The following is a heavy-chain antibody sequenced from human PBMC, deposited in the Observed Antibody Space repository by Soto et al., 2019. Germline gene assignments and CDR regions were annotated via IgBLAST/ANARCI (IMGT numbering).Heavy chain of an antibody. CDR2: ISGSGGST. V-gene: IGHV3-23*01. J-gene: IGHJ4*02. CDR1: GFTFSSYA. Sequence: EVQLLESGGGLVQPGGSLRLSCAASGFTFSSYAMSWVRQAPGKGLEWVSAISGSGGSTYYADSVKGRFTISRDNSKNTLYLQINSLRAEDTAVYYCAKVSGGTTGGSDYWGQGTLVTVSS. D-gene: IGHD2-15*01. CDR3: AKVSGGTTGGSDY.